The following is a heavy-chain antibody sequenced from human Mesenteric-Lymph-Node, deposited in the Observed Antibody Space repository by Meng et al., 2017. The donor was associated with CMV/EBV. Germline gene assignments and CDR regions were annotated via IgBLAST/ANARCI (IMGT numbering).Heavy chain of an antibody. J-gene: IGHJ4*02. Sequence: GESLKISCVASGFNFDNFAMQWVRRAPGKGLEWVAGISHDGRKKFYIDSVKGRFSISRDNSKKTQYLQMNSLRGDDTAVYYCVRGTFLEWFSSNSDPFEYWGQGSLVTVSS. CDR2: ISHDGRKK. V-gene: IGHV3-30*04. CDR1: GFNFDNFA. CDR3: VRGTFLEWFSSNSDPFEY. D-gene: IGHD3-3*01.